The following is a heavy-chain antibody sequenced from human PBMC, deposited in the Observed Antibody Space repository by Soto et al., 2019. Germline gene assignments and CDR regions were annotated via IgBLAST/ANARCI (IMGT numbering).Heavy chain of an antibody. D-gene: IGHD2-2*01. J-gene: IGHJ6*02. V-gene: IGHV1-69*01. CDR3: ARVPYCSSTSCDDQKDYYYGMDV. CDR1: GGTFSSYA. Sequence: QVQLVQSGAEVKKPGSSVKVSCKASGGTFSSYAISWVRQAPGQGLEWMGGIIPIFGTANYAQKFQGRVTITADQSTSTAYMELSSLRSEDTAVYYCARVPYCSSTSCDDQKDYYYGMDVWGQGTTVTVSS. CDR2: IIPIFGTA.